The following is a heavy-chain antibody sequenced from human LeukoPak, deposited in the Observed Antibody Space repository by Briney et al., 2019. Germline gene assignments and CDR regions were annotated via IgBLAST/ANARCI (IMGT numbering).Heavy chain of an antibody. J-gene: IGHJ4*02. CDR2: IYYSGST. D-gene: IGHD4-17*01. V-gene: IGHV4-61*01. Sequence: PSETVSLTCTVSGGSVSCGSYYWSWIRQPPGKGLEWIGYIYYSGSTHYNPSLKSRVTISVDTSKNQFSLKLSSVTAADTAVYYCARVRRGDYVPDYWGQGTLVTVSS. CDR3: ARVRRGDYVPDY. CDR1: GGSVSCGSYY.